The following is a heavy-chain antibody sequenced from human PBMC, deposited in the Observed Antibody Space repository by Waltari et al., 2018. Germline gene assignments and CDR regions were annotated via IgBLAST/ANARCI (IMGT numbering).Heavy chain of an antibody. V-gene: IGHV4-39*01. CDR1: GGSISSNYN. D-gene: IGHD4-17*01. Sequence: QLQLQESGPGLVKPSETLSLTCPVSGGSISSNYNWGWIRQPPGKGLEWMGNMHYRGRTFYNPSLKSRGTISLDTSKNQFSLRLSSVGAADTAVYFCGRIAFGDDGGYFQHWGQGTLVTVSS. J-gene: IGHJ1*01. CDR3: GRIAFGDDGGYFQH. CDR2: MHYRGRT.